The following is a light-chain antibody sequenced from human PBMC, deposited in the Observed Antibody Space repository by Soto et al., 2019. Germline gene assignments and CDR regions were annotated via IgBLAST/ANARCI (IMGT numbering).Light chain of an antibody. J-gene: IGLJ1*01. V-gene: IGLV2-23*02. CDR3: CSYAGSGTFPYV. Sequence: QSVLTQPASVSGSPGQSITISCTGTSSDVGSFNLVSWYQQHPGKAPKLMIYEVSMRPSGVSNRFSGSKSANTASLTISGLQAEDEADYYCCSYAGSGTFPYVFGTGTKVTVL. CDR1: SSDVGSFNL. CDR2: EVS.